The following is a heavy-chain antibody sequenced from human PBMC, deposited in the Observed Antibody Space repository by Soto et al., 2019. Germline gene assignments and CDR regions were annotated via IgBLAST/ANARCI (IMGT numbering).Heavy chain of an antibody. Sequence: ESLKISCKGSGYTFTNYWIGWVGQMPGKGLEWMGIIYPGDSETRYSPSFQGQVTMSADRSISTAYLQWSSLKASDSAMYYCARKYYYGAGTLDYWGQGTLVTVSS. V-gene: IGHV5-51*01. CDR1: GYTFTNYW. J-gene: IGHJ4*02. CDR3: ARKYYYGAGTLDY. CDR2: IYPGDSET. D-gene: IGHD3-10*01.